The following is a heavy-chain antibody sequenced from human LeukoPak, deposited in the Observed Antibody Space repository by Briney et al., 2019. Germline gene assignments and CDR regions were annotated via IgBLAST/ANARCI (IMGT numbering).Heavy chain of an antibody. V-gene: IGHV4-59*01. CDR1: RGSISSYY. D-gene: IGHD6-6*01. CDR3: ARGLTSYSRSSYWFDP. Sequence: SETLSLTCAVSRGSISSYYWSWIRQPPGKGLEWIGYVYYSGSPNYNPSLRSRVTISVDTSKNQFSLKLSSVTAADTAIYYCARGLTSYSRSSYWFDPWGQGTLVTVSS. J-gene: IGHJ5*02. CDR2: VYYSGSP.